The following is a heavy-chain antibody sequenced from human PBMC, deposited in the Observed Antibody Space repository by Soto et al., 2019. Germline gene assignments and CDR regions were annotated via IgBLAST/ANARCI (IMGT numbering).Heavy chain of an antibody. CDR3: ARVKYYYGSGSYLVDY. Sequence: GGSLRLSCAASGFTVSSNYMSWVRQAPGKGLEWVSVIYSGGSTYYADSVKGRFTISRHNSKNTLYLQMSSLRAEDTAVYYCARVKYYYGSGSYLVDYWGQGTLVTVSS. D-gene: IGHD3-10*01. V-gene: IGHV3-53*04. J-gene: IGHJ4*02. CDR2: IYSGGST. CDR1: GFTVSSNY.